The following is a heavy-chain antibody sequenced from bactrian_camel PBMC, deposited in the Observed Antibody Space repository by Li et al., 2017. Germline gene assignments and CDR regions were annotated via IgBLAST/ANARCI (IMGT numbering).Heavy chain of an antibody. J-gene: IGHJ4*01. CDR2: IDSDGSL. D-gene: IGHD2*01. V-gene: IGHV3S53*01. Sequence: QVQLVESGGGSVQAGGSLRLSCAVSGYTYSSYCMGWFRQSPGMEREGVASIDSDGSLSYADSVKGRFTISLDNAEKTLYLQMDNLKPEDTAVYYCAAGRGSLGRGYNYWGQGTQVTVS. CDR1: GYTYSSYC. CDR3: AAGRGSLGRGYNY.